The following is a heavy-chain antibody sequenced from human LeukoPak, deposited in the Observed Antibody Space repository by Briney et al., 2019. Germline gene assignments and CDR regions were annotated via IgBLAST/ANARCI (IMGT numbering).Heavy chain of an antibody. Sequence: ASVKVSCKASGYTFTAYYMHWVRPAPGQGLEWMGWMNPNGGATIYAQNFQGRVTMTLDTSISTAYMELNRLTYDDTAMYYCARVLGATYREDYMDVWGKGTTVTISS. J-gene: IGHJ6*03. D-gene: IGHD3-16*01. CDR3: ARVLGATYREDYMDV. CDR1: GYTFTAYY. CDR2: MNPNGGAT. V-gene: IGHV1-2*02.